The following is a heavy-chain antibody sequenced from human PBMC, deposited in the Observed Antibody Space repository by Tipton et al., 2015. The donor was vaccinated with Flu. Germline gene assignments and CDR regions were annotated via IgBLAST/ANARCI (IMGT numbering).Heavy chain of an antibody. V-gene: IGHV3-73*01. CDR3: TRLPGIAAAGTDY. D-gene: IGHD6-13*01. CDR2: IRSKANSYAT. Sequence: SLRLSCAASGFTFSGSAMHWVRQASGKGLEWVGRIRSKANSYATAYAASVKGRFTISRDDSKNTACLQMNSLKTEDTAVYYCTRLPGIAAAGTDYWGQGTLVTVSS. CDR1: GFTFSGSA. J-gene: IGHJ4*02.